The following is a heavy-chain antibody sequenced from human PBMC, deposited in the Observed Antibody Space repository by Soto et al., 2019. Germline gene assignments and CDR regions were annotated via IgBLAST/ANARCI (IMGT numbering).Heavy chain of an antibody. CDR2: ISSTTNYI. CDR3: ARESEDLTSNFDY. Sequence: PWRSLRLSCAACGFSFTRYSMNWVRQAPGKGLEWVSSISSTTNYIYYGDSMKGRFTISRDNAKNSLYLEMNSLRAEDTAVYYCARESEDLTSNFDYWGQGTLVTVSS. CDR1: GFSFTRYS. J-gene: IGHJ4*02. V-gene: IGHV3-21*06.